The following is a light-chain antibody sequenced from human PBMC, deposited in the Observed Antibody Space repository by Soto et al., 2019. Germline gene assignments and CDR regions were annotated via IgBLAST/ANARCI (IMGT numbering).Light chain of an antibody. CDR3: QQHENPPIT. CDR1: QDIRHF. Sequence: DIHMTQSPSSLSASVVDIVTISFQASQDIRHFLSWYLQKPGKAPKLLIFDASSLVTGVPSRFSGSGSGTDFTFTISSLQPQDIGTYYCQQHENPPITFGQGTRLEIK. V-gene: IGKV1-33*01. CDR2: DAS. J-gene: IGKJ5*01.